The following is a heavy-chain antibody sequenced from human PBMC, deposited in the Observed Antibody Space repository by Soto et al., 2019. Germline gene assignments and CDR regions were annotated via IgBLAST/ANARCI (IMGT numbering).Heavy chain of an antibody. D-gene: IGHD3-22*01. V-gene: IGHV3-48*01. CDR3: AKGFDSSDYDYVRSPYFDY. Sequence: PGGSLRLSCAASGLTFTSYSMNWVRQAPGKGLEWVSFISSSSSTIYYADSVKGRFTISRDNSINTLYLQMNNLRAEDTAVYYCAKGFDSSDYDYVRSPYFDYWGQGTLVTVSS. CDR2: ISSSSSTI. J-gene: IGHJ4*02. CDR1: GLTFTSYS.